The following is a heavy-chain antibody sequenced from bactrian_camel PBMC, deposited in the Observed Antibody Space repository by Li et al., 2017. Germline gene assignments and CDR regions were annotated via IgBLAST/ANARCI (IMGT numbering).Heavy chain of an antibody. V-gene: IGHV3S5*01. Sequence: HVQLVESGGGLVQPGESLRLSCVASGITFSRHDMSWVRQAPGKEVEWVAGITSLPSLFRAASYAGSVKGRFAISKGNDKSTLYLQMNKLKPEDTAMYYCVADWRDNCASYPDMVSWRYRGLGTQVTVS. CDR3: VADWRDNCASYPDMVSWRY. J-gene: IGHJ4*01. CDR1: GITFSRHD. CDR2: ITSLPSLFRAA. D-gene: IGHD1*01.